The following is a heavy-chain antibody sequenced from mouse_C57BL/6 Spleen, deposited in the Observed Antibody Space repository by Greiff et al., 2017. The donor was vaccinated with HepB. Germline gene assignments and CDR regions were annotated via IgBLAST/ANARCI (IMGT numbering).Heavy chain of an antibody. J-gene: IGHJ4*01. D-gene: IGHD2-3*01. CDR3: AQIYDGYPPYAMDY. CDR1: GYTFTSYW. CDR2: IDPSDSYT. V-gene: IGHV1-59*01. Sequence: VQLQPPGAELVRPGTSVKLSCKASGYTFTSYWMHWVKQRPGQGLEWIGVIDPSDSYTNYNQKFKGKATLTVDTSSSTAYMQLSSLTSEDSAVYYCAQIYDGYPPYAMDYWGQGTSVTVSS.